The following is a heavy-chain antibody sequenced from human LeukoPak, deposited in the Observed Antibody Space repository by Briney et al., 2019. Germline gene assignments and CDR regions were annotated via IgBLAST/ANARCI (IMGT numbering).Heavy chain of an antibody. D-gene: IGHD2-2*01. Sequence: ASVKVSCKASGGTFSNYAISWVRQAPGQGLEWMGGIIPIFGTTNYAQKFQRRVTITADESTSTAYMELSSLRSEDTAVYYCARVSDCTSTSCLSYYFDYWGQGTLVTVSS. CDR3: ARVSDCTSTSCLSYYFDY. CDR1: GGTFSNYA. J-gene: IGHJ4*02. CDR2: IIPIFGTT. V-gene: IGHV1-69*13.